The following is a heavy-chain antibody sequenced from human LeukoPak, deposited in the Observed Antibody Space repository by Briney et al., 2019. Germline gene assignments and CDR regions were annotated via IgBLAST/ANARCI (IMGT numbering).Heavy chain of an antibody. CDR3: ARDKAGYGDYFDY. Sequence: SSETLSLTCTVSGGSISSYYWSRIRQPPGKGLEWIGYMHYSGSTNYNPSLRSRVTISVDTSKNQFSLKLSSVTAADTAVYCCARDKAGYGDYFDYWGQGTLVTVSS. CDR2: MHYSGST. V-gene: IGHV4-59*01. D-gene: IGHD5-18*01. J-gene: IGHJ4*02. CDR1: GGSISSYY.